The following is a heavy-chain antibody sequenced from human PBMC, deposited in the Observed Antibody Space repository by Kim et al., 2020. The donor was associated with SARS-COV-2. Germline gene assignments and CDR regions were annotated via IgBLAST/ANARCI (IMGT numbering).Heavy chain of an antibody. CDR3: ARVLGPNGMDV. V-gene: IGHV1-3*01. Sequence: ASVKVSCKASGYIFTTYAMHWVRQAPGQRLEWMGWINSGNGNTKYPQKFQGRVTITRDTSASTGYMELSRLRSEDTAVYYCARVLGPNGMDVWGQGTTVT. J-gene: IGHJ6*02. D-gene: IGHD1-26*01. CDR1: GYIFTTYA. CDR2: INSGNGNT.